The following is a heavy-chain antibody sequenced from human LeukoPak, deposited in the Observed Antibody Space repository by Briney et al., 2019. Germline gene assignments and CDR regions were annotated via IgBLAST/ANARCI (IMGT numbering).Heavy chain of an antibody. J-gene: IGHJ4*02. D-gene: IGHD6-19*01. V-gene: IGHV4-39*01. CDR2: IYYSGNP. CDR1: GGSLTSSHHY. CDR3: ARQTAVAAGYYFDY. Sequence: SETLSLTCTVSGGSLTSSHHYLGWIRQPPGKGLEWIGRIYYSGNPYSNPSLKSRLTISVDTSKNQFSLKLTSVTTADAAVYYCARQTAVAAGYYFDYWGPGTLVTVSS.